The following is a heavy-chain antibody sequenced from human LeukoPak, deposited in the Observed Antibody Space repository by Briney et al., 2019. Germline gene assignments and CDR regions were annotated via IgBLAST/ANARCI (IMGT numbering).Heavy chain of an antibody. J-gene: IGHJ4*02. D-gene: IGHD6-19*01. CDR3: ARDRNPFDPWSSGDY. Sequence: GGSLRLSCAASGFTFSSYAMHWVRQAPGKGLEWVAVISYDGSNKYYADSVKGRFTISRDNSKNTLYLQMNSLRAEDTAVYYCARDRNPFDPWSSGDYWGQGTLVTVSS. V-gene: IGHV3-30*04. CDR2: ISYDGSNK. CDR1: GFTFSSYA.